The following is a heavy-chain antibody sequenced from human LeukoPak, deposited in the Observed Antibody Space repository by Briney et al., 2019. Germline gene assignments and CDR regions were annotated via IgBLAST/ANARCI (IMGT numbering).Heavy chain of an antibody. CDR3: AGATPGGDFAL. CDR1: GFTFRNYW. Sequence: GGSLRLSCAASGFTFRNYWMTWVRQAPGKGLEWVANIKQDESEKYYMDSVKGRFTIFRDNAKNSLYLQMNSLRGEDTAVYYCAGATPGGDFALWGQGTLVSVSS. CDR2: IKQDESEK. J-gene: IGHJ4*03. D-gene: IGHD2-21*01. V-gene: IGHV3-7*04.